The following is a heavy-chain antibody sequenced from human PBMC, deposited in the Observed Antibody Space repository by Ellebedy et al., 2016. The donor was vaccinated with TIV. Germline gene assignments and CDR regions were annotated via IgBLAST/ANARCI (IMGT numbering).Heavy chain of an antibody. CDR2: ISGSGGST. V-gene: IGHV3-23*01. J-gene: IGHJ4*02. Sequence: GGSLRPSXAPLGFTFSSYAMSWVRQAPGKGLEWVSAISGSGGSTYYADSVKGRFTISRDNSKNTLYLQMNSLRAEDTAVYYCAKAIFSGSYYGYWGQGTLVTVSS. CDR3: AKAIFSGSYYGY. D-gene: IGHD1-26*01. CDR1: GFTFSSYA.